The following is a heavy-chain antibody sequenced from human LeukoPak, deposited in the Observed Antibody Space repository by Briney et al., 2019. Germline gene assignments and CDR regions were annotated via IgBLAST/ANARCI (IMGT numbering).Heavy chain of an antibody. CDR2: INQDASEI. D-gene: IGHD1-1*01. CDR1: GFTFSTYW. J-gene: IGHJ4*02. CDR3: ARGGTFVSDY. Sequence: GGSLRLSCAASGFTFSTYWMNWYRQAPGKGLEWVGNINQDASEINYVDSVRGRFTISRDNTKNSLHLQMNSLRAEDTAVYYCARGGTFVSDYWGQGTLVTVSS. V-gene: IGHV3-7*01.